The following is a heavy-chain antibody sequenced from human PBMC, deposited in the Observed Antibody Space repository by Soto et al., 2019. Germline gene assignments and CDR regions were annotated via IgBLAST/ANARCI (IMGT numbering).Heavy chain of an antibody. D-gene: IGHD6-6*01. J-gene: IGHJ4*02. CDR1: GGTFSSYA. Sequence: QVQLVQSGAEVKKPGSSVKVSCKASGGTFSSYAISWVRQAPGQGLEWMGGIIPIFGAANYAQKFQGRVTITADESTSTADMELSSLRSEDTAVYYCARERVLYSSSPNPGDYWGQGTLVTVSS. CDR2: IIPIFGAA. CDR3: ARERVLYSSSPNPGDY. V-gene: IGHV1-69*01.